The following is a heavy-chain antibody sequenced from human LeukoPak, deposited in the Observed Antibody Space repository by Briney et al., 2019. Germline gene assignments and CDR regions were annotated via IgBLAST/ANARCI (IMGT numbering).Heavy chain of an antibody. CDR3: ARDLPHVDTDYGMDV. Sequence: GASVKVSCKASGYTFTSYGISWVRQAPGQGLEWMGWISAYNGNTNYAQKLQGRVTMTTDTSTSTAYMELRSLRSDDTAVYYCARDLPHVDTDYGMDVWGQGTTVTVSS. D-gene: IGHD5-18*01. CDR1: GYTFTSYG. CDR2: ISAYNGNT. V-gene: IGHV1-18*01. J-gene: IGHJ6*02.